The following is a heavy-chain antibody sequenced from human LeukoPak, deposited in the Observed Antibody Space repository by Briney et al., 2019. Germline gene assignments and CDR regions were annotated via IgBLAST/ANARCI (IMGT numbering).Heavy chain of an antibody. CDR2: ISAYNGDT. V-gene: IGHV1-18*01. CDR3: ARGRKGYCSSTSCYNRWSDP. J-gene: IGHJ5*02. D-gene: IGHD2-2*02. CDR1: GYTFTSYG. Sequence: ASVKVSCKASGYTFTSYGISWVRQAPGQGLEWMGWISAYNGDTNYAQKLQGRVTMTTDTSTSTAYMELSSLRSEDTAVYYCARGRKGYCSSTSCYNRWSDPWGQGTLVTVSS.